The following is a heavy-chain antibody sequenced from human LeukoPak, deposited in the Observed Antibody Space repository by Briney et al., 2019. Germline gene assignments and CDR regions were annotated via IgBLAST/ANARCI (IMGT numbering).Heavy chain of an antibody. Sequence: LETLSLTCAVYGGSFSGYYWSWIRQPPGKGLEWIGEINHSGSTNYNPSLKSRVTISVDTSKNQFSLKLSSVTAADTAVYYCARVGFLGTNHWGQGTLVTVSS. V-gene: IGHV4-34*01. CDR1: GGSFSGYY. J-gene: IGHJ5*02. CDR3: ARVGFLGTNH. CDR2: INHSGST. D-gene: IGHD7-27*01.